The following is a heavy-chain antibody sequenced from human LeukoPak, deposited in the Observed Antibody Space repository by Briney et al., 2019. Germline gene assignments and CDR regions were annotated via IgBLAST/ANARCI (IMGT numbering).Heavy chain of an antibody. Sequence: GGSLRLSCAASGFTFSSYAMHWVRQAPGKGLEYVSAISSNGGSTYYANSAKGRFTISRDNSKNTLYLQMGSLRAEDMAVYYCARDAYCSSTSCLSTWFDPWGQGTLVTVSS. J-gene: IGHJ5*02. CDR2: ISSNGGST. CDR3: ARDAYCSSTSCLSTWFDP. V-gene: IGHV3-64*01. D-gene: IGHD2-2*01. CDR1: GFTFSSYA.